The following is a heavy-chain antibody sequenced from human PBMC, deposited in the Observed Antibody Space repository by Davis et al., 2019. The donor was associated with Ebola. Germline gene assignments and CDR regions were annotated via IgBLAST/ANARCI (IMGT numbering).Heavy chain of an antibody. CDR1: GGSFSAYY. CDR2: INHSGRT. Sequence: MPGGSLRLSCAVYGGSFSAYYWTWIRQPPGKGLEWIGEINHSGRTNYNASLKSRVTFSIDTSKNQFSLKLSSVTAADTAVYYCARAKIAAAVFTWFDPWGQGTLVTVSS. CDR3: ARAKIAAAVFTWFDP. D-gene: IGHD6-13*01. J-gene: IGHJ5*02. V-gene: IGHV4-34*01.